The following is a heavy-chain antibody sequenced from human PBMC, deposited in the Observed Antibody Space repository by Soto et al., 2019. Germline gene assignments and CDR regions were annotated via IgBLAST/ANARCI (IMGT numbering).Heavy chain of an antibody. CDR1: GFTFSSYA. J-gene: IGHJ1*01. D-gene: IGHD6-13*01. CDR3: ATRIGSSSWYDEYFQH. Sequence: PGGSLRLSCAASGFTFSSYAMHWVRQAPGKGLEWVAVVSFDGSNKYYADSVKGRFTISRDNSKNTLYLQMNSLRAEDTAVYYCATRIGSSSWYDEYFQHWGQGTLVTVSS. CDR2: VSFDGSNK. V-gene: IGHV3-30-3*01.